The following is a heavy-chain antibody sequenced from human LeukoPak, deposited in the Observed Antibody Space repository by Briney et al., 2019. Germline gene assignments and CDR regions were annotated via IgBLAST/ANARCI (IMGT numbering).Heavy chain of an antibody. CDR3: ANYGSGSHGWFDP. J-gene: IGHJ5*02. D-gene: IGHD3-10*01. V-gene: IGHV4-34*01. CDR2: INHSGST. Sequence: PSETLSLTCAVYGGSFNGYYWSWIRQPPGKGLEWIGEINHSGSTNYNPSLKSRVTISVDTSKNQFSLKLSSVTAADTAVYYCANYGSGSHGWFDPWGQGTLVTVSS. CDR1: GGSFNGYY.